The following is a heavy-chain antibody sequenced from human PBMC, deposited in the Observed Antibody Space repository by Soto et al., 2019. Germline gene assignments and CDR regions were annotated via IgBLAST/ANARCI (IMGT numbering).Heavy chain of an antibody. CDR2: IYPGDSDT. V-gene: IGHV5-51*01. Sequence: GESLKISCKGSGYSFTSYWIGWVRQMPGKGLEWMGIIYPGDSDTRYSPSFQGQVTISADKSISTAYLQWSSLKASDTAMYYCARHGTYYYDRSGYYLWGQGTLVTVSS. D-gene: IGHD3-22*01. CDR1: GYSFTSYW. J-gene: IGHJ4*02. CDR3: ARHGTYYYDRSGYYL.